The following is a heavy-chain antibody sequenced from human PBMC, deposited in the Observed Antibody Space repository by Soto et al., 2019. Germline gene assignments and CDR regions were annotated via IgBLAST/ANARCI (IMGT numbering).Heavy chain of an antibody. CDR1: GGSISGTTYF. CDR3: ARGRLLWFGEDEQVLDV. V-gene: IGHV4-39*07. CDR2: IDYSGST. J-gene: IGHJ6*02. Sequence: SETLSLTCFVSGGSISGTTYFWGWIRQPPGKGLEWIGSIDYSGSTYYNPSLKSRVTISVDTSKNQFSLKLSSVTAADTAVYYCARGRLLWFGEDEQVLDVWGQGTTVTVS. D-gene: IGHD3-10*01.